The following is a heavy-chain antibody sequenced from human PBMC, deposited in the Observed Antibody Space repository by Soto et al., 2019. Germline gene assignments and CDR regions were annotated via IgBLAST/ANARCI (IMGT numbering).Heavy chain of an antibody. CDR2: IIPIFGTA. CDR3: ASTDFWSAPFESPSWFDP. J-gene: IGHJ5*02. CDR1: GGTFSSYA. Sequence: QVQLVQSGAEVKKPGSSVKVSCKASGGTFSSYAISWVRQAPGQGLEWMGGIIPIFGTANYAQKFQGRVTITADESTSTAYMELSSLRSEDTAVYYCASTDFWSAPFESPSWFDPWGQGTLVTVSS. V-gene: IGHV1-69*01. D-gene: IGHD3-3*01.